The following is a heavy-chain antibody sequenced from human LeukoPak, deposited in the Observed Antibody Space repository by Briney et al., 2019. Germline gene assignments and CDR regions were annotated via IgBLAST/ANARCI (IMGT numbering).Heavy chain of an antibody. D-gene: IGHD6-19*01. Sequence: ASVKVSCKASGYTFTDYHMHWVRQAPGQGLEWMGIINPSGGSTTYAEKFQGRVTMTRDTSTSTVYMELTSLRSEDTAVYYCARDSLRTAIAMAGGNWFDPWGQGTLVTVSP. CDR3: ARDSLRTAIAMAGGNWFDP. J-gene: IGHJ5*02. CDR1: GYTFTDYH. V-gene: IGHV1-46*01. CDR2: INPSGGST.